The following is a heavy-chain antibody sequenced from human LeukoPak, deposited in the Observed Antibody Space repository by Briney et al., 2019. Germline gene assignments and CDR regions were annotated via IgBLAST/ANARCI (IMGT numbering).Heavy chain of an antibody. Sequence: GGSLRLSCAASGFTFDDYAMHWVRHAPGKGLEWVSGISWNSGSIGYADSVKGRFTISRDNTKNSLYLQMNSLRAEDTALYYWAKDSTRQYGGNSGLFDYWGQGTLVTVSS. CDR2: ISWNSGSI. CDR1: GFTFDDYA. D-gene: IGHD4-23*01. CDR3: AKDSTRQYGGNSGLFDY. J-gene: IGHJ4*02. V-gene: IGHV3-9*01.